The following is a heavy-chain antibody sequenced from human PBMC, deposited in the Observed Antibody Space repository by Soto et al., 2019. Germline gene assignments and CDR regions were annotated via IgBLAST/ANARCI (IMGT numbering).Heavy chain of an antibody. CDR1: GYTFTSYY. V-gene: IGHV1-46*01. J-gene: IGHJ3*02. Sequence: QVQLVQSGAEVKKTGASVKVSCKASGYTFTSYYMHWVRQAPGQGLEWMGIINPSGGSTSYAQKFQGRVTMTRDTSTSTVYMERSSLRSEDTAVYYCARGQEDIVVVVAATLAFDIWGQGTMVTVSS. D-gene: IGHD2-15*01. CDR3: ARGQEDIVVVVAATLAFDI. CDR2: INPSGGST.